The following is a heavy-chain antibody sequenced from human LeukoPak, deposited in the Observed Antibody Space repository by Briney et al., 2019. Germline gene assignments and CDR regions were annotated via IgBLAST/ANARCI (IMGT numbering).Heavy chain of an antibody. CDR3: ARGRSRDGYVLDY. V-gene: IGHV1-69*05. CDR2: IIPIFGTA. J-gene: IGHJ4*02. D-gene: IGHD5-24*01. Sequence: SVKVSGKVSGYTLTELSMHWVRQAPGKGLEWMGRIIPIFGTANYAQKFQGRVTITTDESTSTAYMELSSLRSEDTAVYYCARGRSRDGYVLDYWGQGTLVTVSS. CDR1: GYTLTELS.